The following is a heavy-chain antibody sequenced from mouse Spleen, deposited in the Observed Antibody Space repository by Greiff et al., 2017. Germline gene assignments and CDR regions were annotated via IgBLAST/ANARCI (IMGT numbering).Heavy chain of an antibody. Sequence: EVHLVESGGGLVKPGGSLKLSCAASGFTFSDYGMHWVRQAPEKGLEWVAYISSGSSTIYYADTVKGRFTISRDNAKNTLFLQMTSLRSEDTAMYYCARDYSNYISYAMDYWGQGTSVTVSS. CDR2: ISSGSSTI. J-gene: IGHJ4*01. CDR1: GFTFSDYG. CDR3: ARDYSNYISYAMDY. V-gene: IGHV5-17*01. D-gene: IGHD2-5*01.